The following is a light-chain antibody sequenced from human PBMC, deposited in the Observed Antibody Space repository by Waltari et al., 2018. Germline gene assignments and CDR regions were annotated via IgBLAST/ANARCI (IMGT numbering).Light chain of an antibody. CDR1: QSVTTY. J-gene: IGKJ4*01. V-gene: IGKV1-39*01. CDR3: QQSRTAPLT. Sequence: DIQMTQSPSSLSASVGDRVTITCRASQSVTTYLNWYQKKPGKAPNLLISATSILQSGVPSRFSGSGSGTDFTLTISSLQPEDFATYYCQQSRTAPLTFGGGTKVEIK. CDR2: ATS.